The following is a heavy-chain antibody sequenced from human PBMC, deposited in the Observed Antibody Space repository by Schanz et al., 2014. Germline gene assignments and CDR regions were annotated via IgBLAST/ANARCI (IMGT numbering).Heavy chain of an antibody. J-gene: IGHJ4*02. V-gene: IGHV1-2*02. Sequence: QLQLVQSGAEVKRPGASAKVTCKASGNIFTNYYIHWVRQAPGQGLEWMGIINPDSGGTNYAQKCQGRVTMTRDTSINTAYMELSSLTSADTAIYFCARDKSEHHLLFFDFWGQGALVTVSP. CDR1: GNIFTNYY. CDR3: ARDKSEHHLLFFDF. CDR2: INPDSGGT.